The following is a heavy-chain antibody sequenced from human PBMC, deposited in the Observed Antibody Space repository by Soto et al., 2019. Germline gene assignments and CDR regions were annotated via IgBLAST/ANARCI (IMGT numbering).Heavy chain of an antibody. Sequence: PSETLSLTCTVSGGSISSGGYYWNWVRQSPGKGLEWIGQIYHSGTTKYNPSLKSRVTISVDTSKNQFSLKLASVTAADTAVYYCARRGTRRELQYYFDYWGQGTPVTVSS. CDR3: ARRGTRRELQYYFDY. CDR1: GGSISSGGYY. D-gene: IGHD4-4*01. J-gene: IGHJ4*02. V-gene: IGHV4-39*07. CDR2: IYHSGTT.